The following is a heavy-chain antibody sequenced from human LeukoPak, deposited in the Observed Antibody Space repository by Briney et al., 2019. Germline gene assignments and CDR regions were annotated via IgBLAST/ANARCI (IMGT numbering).Heavy chain of an antibody. CDR3: ARDRTLHGSGSYYFDY. D-gene: IGHD3-10*01. J-gene: IGHJ4*02. CDR1: GYTFTGYY. CDR2: INPNSGGT. V-gene: IGHV1-2*02. Sequence: ASVKVSCKASGYTFTGYYMHWVRQAPGQGLEWIGWINPNSGGTNYAQKFQGRVTMTRDTSISTAYMELSRLSSDDTAVYYCARDRTLHGSGSYYFDYWGQGTLVTVSS.